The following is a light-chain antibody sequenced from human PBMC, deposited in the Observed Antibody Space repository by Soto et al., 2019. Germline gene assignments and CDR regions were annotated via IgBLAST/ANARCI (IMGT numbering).Light chain of an antibody. V-gene: IGKV3-20*01. CDR2: GAS. CDR1: ESVSDNY. Sequence: EIVLTQSPGTLSLSPGERATLSCRASESVSDNYLAWYQQRSGQAPRLVIYGASSRASAVPDRFSGSGSGAYFTLTISRLEPEDVAVYYCQHYGSSPLTFGGGTKVEIK. CDR3: QHYGSSPLT. J-gene: IGKJ4*01.